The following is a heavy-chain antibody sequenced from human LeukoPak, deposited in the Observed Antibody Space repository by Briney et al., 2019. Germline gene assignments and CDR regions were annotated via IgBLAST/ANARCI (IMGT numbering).Heavy chain of an antibody. CDR3: ARWGSTTVTMADD. CDR2: IYTSGST. Sequence: SETLSLTCTVSGGSISSGSYYWSWIRQPAGKGLEWIGRIYTSGSTNYNPSLKSRVTISVDTSKNQFSLKLSSVTAADTAVYYCARWGSTTVTMADDWGQGTLVTVSS. D-gene: IGHD4-17*01. CDR1: GGSISSGSYY. V-gene: IGHV4-61*02. J-gene: IGHJ4*02.